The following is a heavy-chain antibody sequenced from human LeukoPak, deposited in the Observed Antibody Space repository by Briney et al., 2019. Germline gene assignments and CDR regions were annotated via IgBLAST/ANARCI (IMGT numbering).Heavy chain of an antibody. D-gene: IGHD3-22*01. Sequence: SETLSLTCTVSGGSISSHYWSWIRQPPGKGLEWIGYIYYSGSTNYNPSLKSRVTISVDTSKNQFSLKLSSVTAADTAVYYCARVQRDSGSNYYYYYMDVWGKGTTVTVSS. CDR2: IYYSGST. J-gene: IGHJ6*03. CDR3: ARVQRDSGSNYYYYYMDV. V-gene: IGHV4-59*11. CDR1: GGSISSHY.